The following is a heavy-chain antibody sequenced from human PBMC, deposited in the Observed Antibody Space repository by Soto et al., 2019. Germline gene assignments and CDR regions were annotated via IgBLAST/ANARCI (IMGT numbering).Heavy chain of an antibody. D-gene: IGHD2-15*01. CDR3: ATCRYGVVAATSFDY. CDR2: IIPIFGTA. J-gene: IGHJ4*02. CDR1: GGTFSSYA. Sequence: QVQLVQSGAELKKPGSSVKVSCKASGGTFSSYAISWVRQAPGQGLEWMGGIIPIFGTANYAQKFQGRVTITADESTRTAYMELSSLRSEDTAVYYCATCRYGVVAATSFDYWGQGTLVTGSS. V-gene: IGHV1-69*01.